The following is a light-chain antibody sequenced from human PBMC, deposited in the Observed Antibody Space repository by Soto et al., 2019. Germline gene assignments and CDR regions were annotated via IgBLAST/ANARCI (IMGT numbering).Light chain of an antibody. CDR1: QSVSSGY. CDR2: DAS. J-gene: IGKJ1*01. V-gene: IGKV3D-20*01. Sequence: EIVLTQSPATLSLSPGERATLPCGASQSVSSGYLAWYQQKPGLAPRLLIYDASSRATGIPDRFSGSGSGTDFTLTISRLEPEDFAVYYCQQYGTSPPQTFGQGTKVELK. CDR3: QQYGTSPPQT.